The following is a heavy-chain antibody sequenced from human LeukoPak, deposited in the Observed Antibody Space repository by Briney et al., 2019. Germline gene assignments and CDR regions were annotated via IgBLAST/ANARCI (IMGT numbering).Heavy chain of an antibody. D-gene: IGHD3-22*01. V-gene: IGHV3-23*01. CDR3: ASHDYYESSLGYYFGY. CDR2: ISGSGIST. Sequence: GGSLRLSCAAAGFTFSDYGMNWVRQAPGKGLEWVSGISGSGISTYYADSVKGRFTISRDNSKNTVYLQMNSLRAEDTAVYYCASHDYYESSLGYYFGYWGQGTLVTVSS. CDR1: GFTFSDYG. J-gene: IGHJ4*02.